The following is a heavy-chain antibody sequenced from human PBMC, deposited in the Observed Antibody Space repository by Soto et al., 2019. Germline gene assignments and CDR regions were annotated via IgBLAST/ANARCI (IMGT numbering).Heavy chain of an antibody. Sequence: QMQLVQSGAEVKERGSSVKISCTTSGGTFNTYALTWVRQAPGQGLEWIGGIIPIFGIKNVAQRFQGRVTINADESLTTAYMEMTSLRSDETAVYYCAKEAGDHWGQGTLVTVAS. V-gene: IGHV1-69*01. J-gene: IGHJ4*02. CDR1: GGTFNTYA. CDR3: AKEAGDH. D-gene: IGHD3-10*01. CDR2: IIPIFGIK.